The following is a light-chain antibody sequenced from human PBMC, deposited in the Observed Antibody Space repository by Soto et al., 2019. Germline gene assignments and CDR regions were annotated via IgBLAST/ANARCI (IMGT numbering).Light chain of an antibody. CDR1: SSNIGSNY. Sequence: QSVLTQPPSASGTPGQRVTISCSGSSSNIGSNYVFWYRQFPGTAPKVLIYRNNQRPSGVPDRFSGSKSGTSASLAICGLRSEDDADYYCAAWDDGLSGWVFGGGTKLTVL. J-gene: IGLJ3*02. CDR3: AAWDDGLSGWV. V-gene: IGLV1-47*01. CDR2: RNN.